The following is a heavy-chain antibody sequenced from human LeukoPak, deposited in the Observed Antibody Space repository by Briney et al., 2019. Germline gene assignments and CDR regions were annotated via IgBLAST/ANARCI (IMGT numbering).Heavy chain of an antibody. CDR2: IYYSGST. V-gene: IGHV4-59*01. D-gene: IGHD6-19*01. Sequence: PSETLSLTCTVSGGSFSSYYWSWIRQPPGKGLEWIGYIYYSGSTNYNPSLKSRVTISVDTSNNQFSLKLSCVTAADTAVYYCARDRGQWLLNWFDPWGQGTLVTVSS. CDR3: ARDRGQWLLNWFDP. CDR1: GGSFSSYY. J-gene: IGHJ5*02.